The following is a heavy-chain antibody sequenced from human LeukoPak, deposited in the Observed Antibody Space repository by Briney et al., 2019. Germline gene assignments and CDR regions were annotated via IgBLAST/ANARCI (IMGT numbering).Heavy chain of an antibody. J-gene: IGHJ3*02. D-gene: IGHD3-10*01. CDR3: ARGSGFYYADDAFDI. CDR2: ISAYNGDT. CDR1: GYTFTGYY. V-gene: IGHV1-18*04. Sequence: GASVKVSCKASGYTFTGYYMHWVRQAPGQGLEWMGWISAYNGDTNYAQKLQGRVTMTTDTSTSTAYMELRSLRSDDTAVYYCARGSGFYYADDAFDIWGQGTMVTVSS.